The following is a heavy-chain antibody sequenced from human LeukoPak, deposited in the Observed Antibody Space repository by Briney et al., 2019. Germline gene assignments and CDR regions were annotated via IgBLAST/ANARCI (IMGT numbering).Heavy chain of an antibody. CDR1: GYTFTSYG. J-gene: IGHJ6*02. CDR3: ARDLVRGRRKWENNGMDV. D-gene: IGHD1-26*01. Sequence: GASATVSCKASGYTFTSYGISWVRQAPGQGLEWMGWISAYNGNTNYAQKLQGRVTMTTDTSTSTAYMELRSLRSDDTAVYYCARDLVRGRRKWENNGMDVWGQGTRVTVSS. V-gene: IGHV1-18*01. CDR2: ISAYNGNT.